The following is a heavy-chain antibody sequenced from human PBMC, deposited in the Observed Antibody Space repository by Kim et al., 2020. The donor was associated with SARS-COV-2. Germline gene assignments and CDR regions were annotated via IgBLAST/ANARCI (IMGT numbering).Heavy chain of an antibody. J-gene: IGHJ5*02. D-gene: IGHD3-16*01. Sequence: GGSLRLSCAASGFTFSSYSMNWVRQAPGKGLEWVSSISSSSSYIYYADSVKGRFTISRDNAKNSLYLQMNSLRAEDTAVYYCARDLWQPRGGSGEYWFDPWGQGTLVTVSS. CDR3: ARDLWQPRGGSGEYWFDP. CDR1: GFTFSSYS. V-gene: IGHV3-21*01. CDR2: ISSSSSYI.